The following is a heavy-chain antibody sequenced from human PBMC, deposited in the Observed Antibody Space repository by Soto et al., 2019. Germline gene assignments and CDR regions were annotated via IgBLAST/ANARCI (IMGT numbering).Heavy chain of an antibody. CDR1: GFSFSDYT. J-gene: IGHJ4*02. D-gene: IGHD5-12*01. CDR2: ISSSSTYI. Sequence: PGGSLRLSCATSGFSFSDYTMNWVRQAPGKGLEWVSFISSSSTYIYYADSVKGRFTISRDNAKKSLYLQMNSLRAEDTAVYYCATDRGRGIGATIPYYFDYWGQGTLVTVSS. CDR3: ATDRGRGIGATIPYYFDY. V-gene: IGHV3-21*01.